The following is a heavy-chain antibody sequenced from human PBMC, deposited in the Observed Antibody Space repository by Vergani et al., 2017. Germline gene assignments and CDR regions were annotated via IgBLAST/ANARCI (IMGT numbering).Heavy chain of an antibody. Sequence: QVQLQQWGAGLLKPSETLSLTCAVYGGSFSGYYWSWIRQPPGKGLEWIGEINHSGSTNYNPSLKSRVTISVDTSKNQFSLKLSSVTAADTAVYYCARGTMVRGVVRFEYWGQGSLVAVS. CDR1: GGSFSGYY. CDR2: INHSGST. CDR3: ARGTMVRGVVRFEY. V-gene: IGHV4-34*01. J-gene: IGHJ4*02. D-gene: IGHD3-10*01.